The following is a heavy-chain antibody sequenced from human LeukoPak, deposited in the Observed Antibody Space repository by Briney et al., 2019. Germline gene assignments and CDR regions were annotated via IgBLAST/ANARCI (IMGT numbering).Heavy chain of an antibody. CDR2: IKQDGSEK. Sequence: GGSLRLSCAASGFTFSSYAMGWVRQAPGKGLEWVANIKQDGSEKYYVDSVKGRFTISRDNAKNSLYLQMNSLRAEDTAVYYCAREPKHFDYWGQGTLVTVSS. CDR1: GFTFSSYA. CDR3: AREPKHFDY. J-gene: IGHJ4*02. V-gene: IGHV3-7*01.